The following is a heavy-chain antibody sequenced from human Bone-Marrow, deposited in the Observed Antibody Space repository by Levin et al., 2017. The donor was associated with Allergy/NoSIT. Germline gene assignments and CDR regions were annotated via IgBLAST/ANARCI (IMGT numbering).Heavy chain of an antibody. J-gene: IGHJ5*02. D-gene: IGHD6-19*01. Sequence: GGSLRLSCAASGFTFENYAMHWVRQAPGKGLEWVSGVSWNSDDIAYGDSVRGRFTISRDNAASSLYLQMDSLQPEDTAFYYCVKDDSSGWYVGFSSWGQGTLVTVSS. CDR2: VSWNSDDI. CDR1: GFTFENYA. V-gene: IGHV3-9*01. CDR3: VKDDSSGWYVGFSS.